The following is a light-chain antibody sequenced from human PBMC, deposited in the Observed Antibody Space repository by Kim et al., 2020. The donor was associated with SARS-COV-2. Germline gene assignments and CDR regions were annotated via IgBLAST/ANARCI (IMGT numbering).Light chain of an antibody. V-gene: IGKV1-5*03. CDR3: QQYRSYPWT. CDR1: RPITTY. CDR2: LAS. J-gene: IGKJ1*01. Sequence: ASLGDRVTITCPASRPITTYLAWYQQRPGKAPKLLIYLASALKNGVPSRFRGSGSETEFTLTISSLEPDDFATYYCQQYRSYPWTFGRGTKVDIK.